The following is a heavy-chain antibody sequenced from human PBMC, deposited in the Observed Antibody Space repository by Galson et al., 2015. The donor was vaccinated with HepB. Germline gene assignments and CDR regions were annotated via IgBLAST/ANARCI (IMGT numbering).Heavy chain of an antibody. CDR1: GFTFSSYS. D-gene: IGHD3-3*01. CDR2: ISSSSSYI. Sequence: SLRLSCAASGFTFSSYSMNWVRQAPGKGLEWVSSISSSSSYIYYADSVKGRFTISRDNAKNSLYLQMNSLRDEDTAMYYCARNVQYYDFWSGSYYFDYWGQGTLVTVSS. CDR3: ARNVQYYDFWSGSYYFDY. V-gene: IGHV3-21*01. J-gene: IGHJ4*02.